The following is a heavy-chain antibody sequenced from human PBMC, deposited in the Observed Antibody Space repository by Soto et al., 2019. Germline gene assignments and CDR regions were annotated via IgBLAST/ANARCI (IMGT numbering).Heavy chain of an antibody. D-gene: IGHD2-2*01. V-gene: IGHV4-4*02. J-gene: IGHJ6*02. Sequence: QVQLQESGPGLVKPSGTLSLTCAVSGGSISSSNWWSWVRQPPGKGLEWIGEIYHSGSTNYNPSLKSRVTTSVDKSKNQFSLKRSSVTAADTAVYYCARVVGGYYYGMDVWGQGTTVTVSS. CDR2: IYHSGST. CDR3: ARVVGGYYYGMDV. CDR1: GGSISSSNW.